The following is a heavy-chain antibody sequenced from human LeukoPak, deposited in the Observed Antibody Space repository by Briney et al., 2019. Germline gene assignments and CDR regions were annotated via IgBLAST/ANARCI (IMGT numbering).Heavy chain of an antibody. D-gene: IGHD3-10*01. CDR1: VGTFSSYA. J-gene: IGHJ4*02. V-gene: IGHV1-69*13. CDR3: ARGFGELLPFDY. CDR2: IIPIFGTA. Sequence: ASVKVSCKASVGTFSSYAISWVRQAPGQGLEWMGGIIPIFGTANYAQKFQGRVTITADESTSTAYMELSSLRSEDTAVYYCARGFGELLPFDYWGQGTLVTVSS.